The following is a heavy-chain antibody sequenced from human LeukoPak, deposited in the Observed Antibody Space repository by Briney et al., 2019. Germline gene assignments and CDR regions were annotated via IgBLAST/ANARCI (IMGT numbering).Heavy chain of an antibody. CDR1: GYTFTGYY. D-gene: IGHD3-22*01. V-gene: IGHV1-2*02. CDR2: INPNSGGT. Sequence: ASVKVSCKASGYTFTGYYMHWVRQAAGQGLEWMGWINPNSGGTNYAQKFQGRVTMTRDTSISTAYMELSRLRSDDTAVYYCARLVKGYYYDSSGYYSHWGQGTLVTVSS. J-gene: IGHJ4*02. CDR3: ARLVKGYYYDSSGYYSH.